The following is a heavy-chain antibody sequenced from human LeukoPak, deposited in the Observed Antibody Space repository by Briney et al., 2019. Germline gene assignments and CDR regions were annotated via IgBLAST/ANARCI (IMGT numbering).Heavy chain of an antibody. D-gene: IGHD6-19*01. CDR3: ARENSRGRFDY. J-gene: IGHJ4*02. Sequence: SETLSLTCTVSGGSISSYYWSWIRQPAGKGLEWIGRIYTSGSTNYNPSLKSRVTISVDTSKNQFSLKLSSVTPEDTAMYFCARENSRGRFDYWGQGTLVTVSS. CDR2: IYTSGST. V-gene: IGHV4-4*07. CDR1: GGSISSYY.